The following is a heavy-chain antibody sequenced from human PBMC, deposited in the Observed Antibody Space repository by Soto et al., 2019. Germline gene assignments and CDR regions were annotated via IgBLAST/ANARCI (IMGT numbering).Heavy chain of an antibody. CDR2: ISSSSSTI. Sequence: HPGGSLRLSCAASGFTFSSYSMNWVRQAPGKGLEWVSYISSSSSTIYYADSVKGRFTISRDNAKNSLYLQMNSLRDEDTAVYYCARSEYGYYYGSYYGMDVWGQGTTVTVSS. CDR1: GFTFSSYS. D-gene: IGHD3-22*01. V-gene: IGHV3-48*02. J-gene: IGHJ6*02. CDR3: ARSEYGYYYGSYYGMDV.